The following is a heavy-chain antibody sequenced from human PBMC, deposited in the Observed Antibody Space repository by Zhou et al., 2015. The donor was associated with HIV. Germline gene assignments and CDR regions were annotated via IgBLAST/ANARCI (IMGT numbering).Heavy chain of an antibody. CDR3: ARSSGKYDFAFDV. CDR2: FIPMFDIE. Sequence: QVQLVQSGTEVKRPGSSVKVSCKASGNTFSGSDISWVRQAPGQGLEWMGRFIPMFDIENHAQKFRGRLTLSADKSTGAAYMELSSLRSEDAAVYYCARSSGKYDFAFDVWGQGTRLIVSS. J-gene: IGHJ3*01. V-gene: IGHV1-69*09. CDR1: GNTFSGSD. D-gene: IGHD3-22*01.